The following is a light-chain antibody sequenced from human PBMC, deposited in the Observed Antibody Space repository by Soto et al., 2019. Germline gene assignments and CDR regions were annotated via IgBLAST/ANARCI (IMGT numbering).Light chain of an antibody. CDR2: EVT. Sequence: QSALTQPPSASGSPGQSVTISCTGTSSDVGGYNYVSWYQQHPGKAPKLMIYEVTKRPSGVPDRFSGSKSGNTASLTVSGLQAEDEADYNCGSYAGSDSVVFGGGTKLTVL. J-gene: IGLJ2*01. V-gene: IGLV2-8*01. CDR3: GSYAGSDSVV. CDR1: SSDVGGYNY.